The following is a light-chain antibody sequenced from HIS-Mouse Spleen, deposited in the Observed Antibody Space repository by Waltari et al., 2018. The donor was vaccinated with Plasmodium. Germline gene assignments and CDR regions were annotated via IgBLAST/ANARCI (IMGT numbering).Light chain of an antibody. V-gene: IGLV2-11*01. J-gene: IGLJ3*02. CDR1: SSDVGGYNY. Sequence: QSALTQPRSVSGSPGQSVTISCTGTSSDVGGYNYVSWYQQHPGQAPKLMIYDVSKRPSGVPDRFPGSKSGHTASLTISGLQAEDEADYYCCSYAGSYTWVFGGGTKLTVL. CDR3: CSYAGSYTWV. CDR2: DVS.